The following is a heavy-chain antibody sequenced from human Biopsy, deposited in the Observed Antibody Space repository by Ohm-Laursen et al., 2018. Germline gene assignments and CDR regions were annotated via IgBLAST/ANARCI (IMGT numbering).Heavy chain of an antibody. J-gene: IGHJ6*02. CDR3: ARATNSTGWPYYYLYGMDV. CDR2: IYYSGST. Sequence: SQTLSLTYTVSGGSISSDYWSWIRQTPGKGLEWIGYIYYSGSTNYNPSLKSRVTISVDTSKNQFSLRLNSVTAADTAVYYCARATNSTGWPYYYLYGMDVWGQGTTVTVSS. D-gene: IGHD2/OR15-2a*01. CDR1: GGSISSDY. V-gene: IGHV4-59*01.